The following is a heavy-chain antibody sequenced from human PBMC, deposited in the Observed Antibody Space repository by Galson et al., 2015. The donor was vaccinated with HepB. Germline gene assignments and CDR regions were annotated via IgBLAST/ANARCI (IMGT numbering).Heavy chain of an antibody. CDR1: GGSISSSSYY. V-gene: IGHV4-39*01. J-gene: IGHJ5*02. CDR2: IYYSGST. Sequence: LSLTCTVSGGSISSSSYYWGWIRQPPGKGLEWIGSIYYSGSTYYNPSLKSRVTISVDTSKNQFSLKLSSVTAADTAVYYCARRDYDFWSGPSMEGYNWFDPWGQGTLVTVSS. CDR3: ARRDYDFWSGPSMEGYNWFDP. D-gene: IGHD3-3*01.